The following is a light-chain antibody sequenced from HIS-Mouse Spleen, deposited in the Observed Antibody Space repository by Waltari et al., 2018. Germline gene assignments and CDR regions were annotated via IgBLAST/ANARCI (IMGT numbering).Light chain of an antibody. V-gene: IGLV2-23*01. Sequence: QSALTQPASVSGSRGQSNTISCTGTSSEVGSDNLVSWYQQHPGKAPKLMIYEGSRRPSGVSNRFSGSKSGNTASLTISGLQAEDEADYYCCSYAGSSTWVFGGGTKLTVL. CDR3: CSYAGSSTWV. CDR2: EGS. CDR1: SSEVGSDNL. J-gene: IGLJ3*02.